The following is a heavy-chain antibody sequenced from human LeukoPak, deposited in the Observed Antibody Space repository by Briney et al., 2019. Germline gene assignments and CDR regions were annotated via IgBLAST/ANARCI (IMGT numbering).Heavy chain of an antibody. V-gene: IGHV3-74*01. CDR2: ICPDGTGI. Sequence: PGGSLRFSCAASGFIFSFYCMHWVRQAPGKGPMWVSRICPDGTGISYADSVKARFTTSRDNAKNTVYLQMNSLREEDTAVYYCVRDFRSADYWGQGTLVTVSS. CDR1: GFIFSFYC. J-gene: IGHJ4*02. CDR3: VRDFRSADY.